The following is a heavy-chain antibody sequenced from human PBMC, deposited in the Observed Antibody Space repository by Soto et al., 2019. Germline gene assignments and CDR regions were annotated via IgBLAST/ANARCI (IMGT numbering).Heavy chain of an antibody. CDR1: GYTFTSYG. CDR3: ARDLPTMDV. Sequence: QVQLVQSGAEVKKPVASVKVSCKASGYTFTSYGISWVPQAPGQGLEWMGWIRAYNGNTNYAQKPQGRVTITTHTFTTTAYMELRSLRSDDTAVYYCARDLPTMDVWGQGTTVTFSS. CDR2: IRAYNGNT. J-gene: IGHJ6*02. V-gene: IGHV1-18*01.